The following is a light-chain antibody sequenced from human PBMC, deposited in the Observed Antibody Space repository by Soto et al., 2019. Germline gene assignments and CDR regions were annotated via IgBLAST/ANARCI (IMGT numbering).Light chain of an antibody. V-gene: IGKV1-39*01. Sequence: DIQMTQSPSSLSASVGDRVTITCRASQSISSYLNWYQQKPGKAPKLLIYAASSLQSGVPSRFSGSGGGTDFTLSISSLQHEDFATYFCQQSYMDPITFGQRTPREI. J-gene: IGKJ5*01. CDR1: QSISSY. CDR2: AAS. CDR3: QQSYMDPIT.